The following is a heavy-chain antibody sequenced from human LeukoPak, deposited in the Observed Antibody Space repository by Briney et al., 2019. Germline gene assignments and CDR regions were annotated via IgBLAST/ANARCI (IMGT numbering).Heavy chain of an antibody. D-gene: IGHD1-1*01. CDR2: IYYSGST. V-gene: IGHV4-59*01. CDR3: ARCINNWNDNWFDP. Sequence: PSETLSLTCTVSGGSISSYYWSWIRQPPGKGLEWIGYIYYSGSTNYNPSLKSRVTISVDTSKNQFSPKLSSVTAADTAVYYCARCINNWNDNWFDPWGQGTLVTVSS. CDR1: GGSISSYY. J-gene: IGHJ5*02.